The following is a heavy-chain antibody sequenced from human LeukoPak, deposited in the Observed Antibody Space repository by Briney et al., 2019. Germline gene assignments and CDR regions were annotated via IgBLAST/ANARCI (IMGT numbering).Heavy chain of an antibody. V-gene: IGHV3-23*01. CDR2: ISPGGSDT. CDR1: GFSFSTYA. CDR3: AKRGACEEMAAFDY. Sequence: GGSLRLSCAASGFSFSTYAMSWVRQAPGKGLEWVSAISPGGSDTYYADSVKGRFTITRDNSKNMLLLQMSGLRAEDTALYYCAKRGACEEMAAFDYWGRGTLVTVSS. J-gene: IGHJ4*02. D-gene: IGHD5-24*01.